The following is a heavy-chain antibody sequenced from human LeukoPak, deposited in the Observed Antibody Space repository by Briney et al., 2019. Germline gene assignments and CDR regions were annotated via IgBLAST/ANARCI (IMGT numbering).Heavy chain of an antibody. D-gene: IGHD6-19*01. CDR3: ARETNQDVEWLAEFDY. J-gene: IGHJ4*02. Sequence: SETLSLTCSVSGYSISSGYYWGWIRQPPGKGVEWIGSIYHSERTYYNPSLKSRVTISVDTSKNQFSLKLSSVTAADTAVYYCARETNQDVEWLAEFDYWGQGTLVTVSS. V-gene: IGHV4-38-2*02. CDR1: GYSISSGYY. CDR2: IYHSERT.